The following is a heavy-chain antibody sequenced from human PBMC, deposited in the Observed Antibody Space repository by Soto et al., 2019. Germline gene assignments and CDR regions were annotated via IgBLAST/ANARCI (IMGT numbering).Heavy chain of an antibody. Sequence: TSETLSLTCTVSGGSISSSSYYWGWIRQPPGKGLEWIGSIYYSGSTYYNPSLKSRVTISVDTSKNQFSLKLSSVTAADTAVYYCARRPIDSSPNWFDPWGQGTLVSVSS. CDR2: IYYSGST. CDR1: GGSISSSSYY. J-gene: IGHJ5*02. V-gene: IGHV4-39*01. D-gene: IGHD3-22*01. CDR3: ARRPIDSSPNWFDP.